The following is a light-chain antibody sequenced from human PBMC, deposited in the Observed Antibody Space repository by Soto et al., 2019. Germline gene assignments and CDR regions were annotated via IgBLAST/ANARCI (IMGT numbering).Light chain of an antibody. V-gene: IGLV1-51*01. CDR3: GSWDSSLSAYV. CDR1: SSNIGSST. J-gene: IGLJ1*01. Sequence: SVLTQPPSATGTPGQRVTNSCAGSSSNIGSSTVNWYQQLPGTAPKLLLYDDNTRPSGIPARFSGSTPGTSATLGLTGFPTGDEADYYCGSWDSSLSAYVFGTGTKVTVL. CDR2: DDN.